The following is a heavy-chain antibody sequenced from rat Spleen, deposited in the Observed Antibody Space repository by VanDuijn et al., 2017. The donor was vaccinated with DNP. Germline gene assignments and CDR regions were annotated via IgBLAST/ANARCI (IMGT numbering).Heavy chain of an antibody. CDR1: EFTVSDFN. CDR3: ARWGDYFDY. V-gene: IGHV5-25*01. J-gene: IGHJ2*01. CDR2: ITSSGGST. Sequence: EVQLVESGGGLVQPGRSMKLSCAASEFTVSDFNMAWVRQAPKKGLEWVAAITSSGGSTYYPDSVKGRFTISRDNAKSTLYLQMDSLRSEDTATYYCARWGDYFDYWGQGVMVTVSS.